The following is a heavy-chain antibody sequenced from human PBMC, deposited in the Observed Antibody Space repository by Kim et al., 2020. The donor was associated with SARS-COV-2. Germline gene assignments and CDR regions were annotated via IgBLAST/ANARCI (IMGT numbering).Heavy chain of an antibody. V-gene: IGHV1-8*01. J-gene: IGHJ4*02. CDR1: GYTFTSYD. D-gene: IGHD6-13*01. CDR3: ARVPQQLAPVDY. Sequence: ASVKVSCKASGYTFTSYDINWVRQATGQGLEWMGWMNPNRGNTGYAQKFQGRVTMTRNTSISTAYMELSSLRSEDTAVYYCARVPQQLAPVDYWGQGTLVTVSS. CDR2: MNPNRGNT.